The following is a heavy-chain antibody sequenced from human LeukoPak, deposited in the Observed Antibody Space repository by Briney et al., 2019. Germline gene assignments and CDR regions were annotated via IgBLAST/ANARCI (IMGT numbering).Heavy chain of an antibody. CDR2: ISGSGGST. CDR3: AACIATRLKGFDY. Sequence: GGSLRLSCAASGFTFSSYAMSWVRQAPGKGLVWVSAISGSGGSTYYADSVKGRFTISRDNSKNTLYLQMNSLRAEDTAVYYCAACIATRLKGFDYWGQGTLVTVSS. CDR1: GFTFSSYA. V-gene: IGHV3-23*01. D-gene: IGHD6-6*01. J-gene: IGHJ4*02.